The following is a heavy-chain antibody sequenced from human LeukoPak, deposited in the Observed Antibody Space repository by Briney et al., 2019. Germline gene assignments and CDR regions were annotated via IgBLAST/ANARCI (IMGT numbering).Heavy chain of an antibody. Sequence: ASVKVSCKASGYTFTSYYLHWVRQAPGQGLEWMGIINPSGGNTNYAQKFQGRVTMTRDTPTTIVYKELSSLRSEDTAVYYCARDAVPAITVAGPDWYFDLWGRGTLVTVPS. CDR2: INPSGGNT. CDR1: GYTFTSYY. D-gene: IGHD6-19*01. J-gene: IGHJ2*01. V-gene: IGHV1-46*01. CDR3: ARDAVPAITVAGPDWYFDL.